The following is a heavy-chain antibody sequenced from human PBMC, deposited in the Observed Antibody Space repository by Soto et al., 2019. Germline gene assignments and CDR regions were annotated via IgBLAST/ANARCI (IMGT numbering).Heavy chain of an antibody. V-gene: IGHV4-34*01. J-gene: IGHJ5*02. CDR3: ARGRDYYDSSGTGFDP. D-gene: IGHD3-22*01. CDR2: INHSGST. Sequence: SETLSLTCAVYGGSFSGYYWSWIRQPPGKGLEWIGEINHSGSTNYNSSLKSRVTISVDTSKNQFSLKLSSVTATDTAVYYCARGRDYYDSSGTGFDPWGQGTLVTVS. CDR1: GGSFSGYY.